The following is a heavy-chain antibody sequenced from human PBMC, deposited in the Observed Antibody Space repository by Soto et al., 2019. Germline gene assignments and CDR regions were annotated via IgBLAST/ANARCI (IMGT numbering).Heavy chain of an antibody. CDR3: VRGSSASAYAGFNV. CDR1: GYTFTNYA. CDR2: ISAGTGST. D-gene: IGHD1-26*01. V-gene: IGHV1-3*01. J-gene: IGHJ3*01. Sequence: QVQLVQSGAEVKKPGASVKISCKASGYTFTNYAIHWVRQAPGQRLEWMGWISAGTGSTKYSQNFQDRVTITRNTCESRSYMDLNSLRSEDTALYYCVRGSSASAYAGFNVWGQGTVVTVSS.